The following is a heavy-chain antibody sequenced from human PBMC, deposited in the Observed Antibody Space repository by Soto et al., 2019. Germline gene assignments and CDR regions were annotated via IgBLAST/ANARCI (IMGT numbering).Heavy chain of an antibody. D-gene: IGHD4-17*01. CDR2: ITDNGGST. CDR1: GFTFRRDG. J-gene: IGHJ4*02. Sequence: LSCAASGFTFRRDGMSWVRQAPGKGLEWVSLITDNGGSTYYADSVKGRFTISRDNTKNTLFLQMNSLRAEDTAVYYCAKERATTTAFDYWGQGALVTVSS. V-gene: IGHV3-23*01. CDR3: AKERATTTAFDY.